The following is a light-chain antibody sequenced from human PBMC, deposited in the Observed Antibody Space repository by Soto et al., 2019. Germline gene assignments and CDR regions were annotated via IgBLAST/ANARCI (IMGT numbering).Light chain of an antibody. V-gene: IGLV2-8*01. CDR3: TSYAGSKLRV. J-gene: IGLJ2*01. CDR1: SSDVGGYDY. Sequence: QSVLTQPPSASGSPGQSVTISCTGTSSDVGGYDYVSWFQHHPGKAPKLIIYDVTKLPSGVPDRFSGSKSDNTASLTVSGLQAEDEADYFCTSYAGSKLRVFGGGTKLTVL. CDR2: DVT.